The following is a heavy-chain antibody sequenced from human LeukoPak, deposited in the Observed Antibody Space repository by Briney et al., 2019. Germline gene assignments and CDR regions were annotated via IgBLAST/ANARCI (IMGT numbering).Heavy chain of an antibody. J-gene: IGHJ4*02. Sequence: ASETLSLTCTVSGCSISSYYWSWLRQPPGKGREWVVYIYYRGSNTYNPSLKSRVTISVATSKNQFSLKLSSVTAADTAVYSCARFYDSSGYSHFDYWGQGTLVTVSS. CDR1: GCSISSYY. V-gene: IGHV4-59*01. CDR3: ARFYDSSGYSHFDY. CDR2: IYYRGSN. D-gene: IGHD3-22*01.